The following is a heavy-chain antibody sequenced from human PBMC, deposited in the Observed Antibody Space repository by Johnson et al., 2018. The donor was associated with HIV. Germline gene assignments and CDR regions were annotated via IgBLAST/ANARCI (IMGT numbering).Heavy chain of an antibody. Sequence: QVQLVESGGGEVQPGRSLRLSCAASGFTFSNYALHWVRQAPGKGLEWVAVISYDGSNQYYADSVKGRFTISRDNSKNTLYLQMNSLRAEDTAVYYCARPLAVYSSVYYSVDAFDIWGQGTMVTVSS. CDR3: ARPLAVYSSVYYSVDAFDI. CDR2: ISYDGSNQ. CDR1: GFTFSNYA. V-gene: IGHV3-30*14. J-gene: IGHJ3*02. D-gene: IGHD3-22*01.